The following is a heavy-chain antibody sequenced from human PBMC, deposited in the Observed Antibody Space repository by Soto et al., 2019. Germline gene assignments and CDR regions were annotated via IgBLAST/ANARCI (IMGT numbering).Heavy chain of an antibody. CDR1: GYTFTSYA. V-gene: IGHV1-3*01. D-gene: IGHD6-13*01. Sequence: RASVKVSCKASGYTFTSYAMHWVRQAPGQRLEWMGWINAGNGNTKYSQKFQGRVTITRDTSASTAYMELSSLRSEDTAVYYCARSDSSSPVRFDPWGQGTLVTSPQ. CDR3: ARSDSSSPVRFDP. CDR2: INAGNGNT. J-gene: IGHJ5*02.